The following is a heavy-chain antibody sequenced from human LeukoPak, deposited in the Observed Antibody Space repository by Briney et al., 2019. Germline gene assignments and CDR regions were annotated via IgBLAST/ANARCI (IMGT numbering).Heavy chain of an antibody. Sequence: GGSLRLSCAASGFSFSDNYMSWVRQPPGKGLEWVSLIYSSGTTYYADSVEGRFTISRDNSKNTLYLQTNNLRAEDTAIYYCTRGSGRSSWFPIFDSWGQGTLVTVSS. J-gene: IGHJ4*02. D-gene: IGHD6-13*01. V-gene: IGHV3-53*01. CDR2: IYSSGTT. CDR3: TRGSGRSSWFPIFDS. CDR1: GFSFSDNY.